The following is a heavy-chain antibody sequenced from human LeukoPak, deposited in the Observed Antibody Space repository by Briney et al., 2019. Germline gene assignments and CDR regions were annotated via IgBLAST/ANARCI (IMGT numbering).Heavy chain of an antibody. J-gene: IGHJ5*02. CDR2: IIPIFGTA. D-gene: IGHD1-7*01. Sequence: GASVKVSCKASGGTFSSYAISWVRRAPGQGLEWMGGIIPIFGTANYAQKFQGRVTITTDESTSTAYMELSSLRSEDTAVYYCARPRLNWNYVAWFDPWGQGTLVTVSS. V-gene: IGHV1-69*05. CDR1: GGTFSSYA. CDR3: ARPRLNWNYVAWFDP.